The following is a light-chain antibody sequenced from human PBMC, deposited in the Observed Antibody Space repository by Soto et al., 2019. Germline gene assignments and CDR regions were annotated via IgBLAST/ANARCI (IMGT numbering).Light chain of an antibody. CDR2: GAS. Sequence: KVLAQSPGTLSLSPGEGATLSCRASQSVSNNYLAWYQQKPGQAPRLVISGASSRATAIPDRFSGSGSGTDFTLTISRLEPEDFAVYYCQQYVSSPLTFGGGAKVDIK. CDR1: QSVSNNY. J-gene: IGKJ4*01. V-gene: IGKV3-20*01. CDR3: QQYVSSPLT.